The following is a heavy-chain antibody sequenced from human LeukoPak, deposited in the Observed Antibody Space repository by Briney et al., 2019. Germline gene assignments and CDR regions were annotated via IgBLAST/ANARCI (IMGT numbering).Heavy chain of an antibody. Sequence: PLETLSLTCAVYGGSFSGYYWSWIRQPPGKGLEWIGEINHSGSTNYNPSLKSRVTISVDTSKNQFSLKLSSVTAADTAVYYCARLGRWLQFLATRNSDPMEYYFDYWGQGTLVTVSS. J-gene: IGHJ4*02. CDR3: ARLGRWLQFLATRNSDPMEYYFDY. V-gene: IGHV4-34*01. CDR2: INHSGST. D-gene: IGHD5-24*01. CDR1: GGSFSGYY.